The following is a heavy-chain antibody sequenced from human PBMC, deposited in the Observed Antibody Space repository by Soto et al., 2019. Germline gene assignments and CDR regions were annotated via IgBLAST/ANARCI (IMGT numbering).Heavy chain of an antibody. CDR2: ISAYNGNT. CDR3: ARDLEQLFDY. V-gene: IGHV1-18*01. CDR1: GGTFSSYA. J-gene: IGHJ4*02. D-gene: IGHD6-13*01. Sequence: ASVKVSCKASGGTFSSYAISWVRQAPGQGLEWMGWISAYNGNTNYAQKLQGRVTMTTDTSTSTAYMELRSLRSDDTAVYYCARDLEQLFDYWGQGTLVTVSS.